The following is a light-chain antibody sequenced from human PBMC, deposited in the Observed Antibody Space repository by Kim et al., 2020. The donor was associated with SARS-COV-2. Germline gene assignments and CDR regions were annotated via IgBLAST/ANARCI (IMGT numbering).Light chain of an antibody. CDR2: GPI. V-gene: IGKV3-20*01. CDR3: QQYANSPWT. J-gene: IGKJ1*01. Sequence: SPGEGAIPSCRARPSCDRTFLAWYPQKPGQAPQLLHYGPIHRATCIPNRVRGSGVGTDLPLPHRRPGPENFSSFYCQQYANSPWTFGQGTKVDIK. CDR1: PSCDRTF.